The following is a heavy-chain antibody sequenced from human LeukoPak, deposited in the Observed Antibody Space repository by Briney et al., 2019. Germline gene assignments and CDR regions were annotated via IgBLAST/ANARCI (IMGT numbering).Heavy chain of an antibody. J-gene: IGHJ6*02. D-gene: IGHD3-22*01. CDR2: ISYDGSNR. V-gene: IGHV3-30*18. CDR3: AKVLGSSGYYWNYGMDV. CDR1: GFTFSSYA. Sequence: GGSLRLSCEASGFTFSSYAMHWVRQAPGKGLEWVAVISYDGSNRKYADSVKGRITISRDNSKNTLSPQMNSLRAEDTAIYYCAKVLGSSGYYWNYGMDVWGQGTTVTVSS.